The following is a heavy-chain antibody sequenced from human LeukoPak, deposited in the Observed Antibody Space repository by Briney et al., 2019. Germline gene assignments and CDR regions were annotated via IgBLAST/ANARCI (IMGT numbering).Heavy chain of an antibody. J-gene: IGHJ6*03. D-gene: IGHD1-7*01. V-gene: IGHV3-30*01. CDR1: GFTFSTFP. Sequence: GGSLRLSCAASGFTFSTFPMRGVRQAPPKGVQGGAGISNDGTNKYYADSVKGRFTISRDNSKNTLFLQMNSLTTEDTAVYYCARGAGTTVYYIDVWGNGNTVTVSS. CDR2: ISNDGTNK. CDR3: ARGAGTTVYYIDV.